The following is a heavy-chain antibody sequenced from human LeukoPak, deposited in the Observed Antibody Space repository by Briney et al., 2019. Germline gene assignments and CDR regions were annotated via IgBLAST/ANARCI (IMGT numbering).Heavy chain of an antibody. CDR1: GFTFSSYA. D-gene: IGHD1-26*01. Sequence: GGSLRLSCAASGFTFSSYAMSWVRRAPGKGLEWVSAISGSGGSTYYADSVKGRFTISRDNSKNTLYLQMNSLRAEDTAVYYCAKLRWSGSYSGYFDSWGQGTLVAVSS. V-gene: IGHV3-23*01. CDR2: ISGSGGST. CDR3: AKLRWSGSYSGYFDS. J-gene: IGHJ4*02.